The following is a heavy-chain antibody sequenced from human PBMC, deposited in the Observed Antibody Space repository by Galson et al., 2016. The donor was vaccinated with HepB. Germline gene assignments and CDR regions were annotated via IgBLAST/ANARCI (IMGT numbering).Heavy chain of an antibody. D-gene: IGHD3-22*01. Sequence: ETLSLTCTVSGGSISSSSYYRGWIRQPPGKGLEWIGSIYYSGTTYYNPSLKSRVTISVDTSKNQFSLKLSSVTAADTAVYYCARQYYYDSSAIDYWGQGTLVTVSS. J-gene: IGHJ4*02. CDR1: GGSISSSSYY. CDR2: IYYSGTT. V-gene: IGHV4-39*01. CDR3: ARQYYYDSSAIDY.